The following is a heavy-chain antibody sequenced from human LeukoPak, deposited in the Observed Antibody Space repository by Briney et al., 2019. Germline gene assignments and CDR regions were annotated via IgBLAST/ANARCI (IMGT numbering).Heavy chain of an antibody. Sequence: GGSLRLSCAASGFTFNNYAMSWVRQAPGKGLEWVSSISSGDSTYYADSVKGRFTISRDKSKNTLYLQMSSLRAEDTAVYYCAKGTLGAVSFGNFDYWGQGTLVTVSS. CDR1: GFTFNNYA. V-gene: IGHV3-23*01. CDR3: AKGTLGAVSFGNFDY. D-gene: IGHD1-26*01. J-gene: IGHJ4*02. CDR2: ISSGDST.